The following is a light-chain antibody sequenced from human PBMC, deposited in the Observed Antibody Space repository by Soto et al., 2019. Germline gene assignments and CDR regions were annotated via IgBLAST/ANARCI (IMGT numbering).Light chain of an antibody. CDR1: QSVSSSY. CDR3: QQFNNYLLT. CDR2: GAS. J-gene: IGKJ4*01. V-gene: IGKV3-20*01. Sequence: EIVLTQSPGTLSLSPGERATLSCRASQSVSSSYLAWYQQKPGQAPRLLIYGASSRATGIPDRFSGSGSGTEFTLTISSLQPEDFATYYCQQFNNYLLTFGGGTKVDIK.